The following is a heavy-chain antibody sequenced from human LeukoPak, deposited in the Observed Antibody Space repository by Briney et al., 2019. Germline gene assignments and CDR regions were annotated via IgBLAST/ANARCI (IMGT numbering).Heavy chain of an antibody. V-gene: IGHV4-59*08. CDR3: ARHVWLQPFDY. CDR1: GGSMNSYY. D-gene: IGHD3-9*01. Sequence: SETLSLTCSVSGGSMNSYYWSWIRQSPGKGLEWIEYIYYSGSTNYNPSLKSRVTISVDTSKNQFSPKLSSVTAADTAVYYCARHVWLQPFDYWGQGTLVTVSS. J-gene: IGHJ4*02. CDR2: IYYSGST.